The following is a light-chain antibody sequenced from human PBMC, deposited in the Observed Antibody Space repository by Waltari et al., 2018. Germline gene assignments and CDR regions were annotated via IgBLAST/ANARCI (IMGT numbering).Light chain of an antibody. Sequence: QAALTQPRSVSGSPGQSVTISCTGTSSDVGGYNYVSWYQQHPGKAPTLMIYDVRKRPSGVPARFPGSKSGNTASLTISGLQAEDEADYYCCSYAGSYVFGTGTKVTVL. CDR1: SSDVGGYNY. CDR2: DVR. V-gene: IGLV2-11*01. J-gene: IGLJ1*01. CDR3: CSYAGSYV.